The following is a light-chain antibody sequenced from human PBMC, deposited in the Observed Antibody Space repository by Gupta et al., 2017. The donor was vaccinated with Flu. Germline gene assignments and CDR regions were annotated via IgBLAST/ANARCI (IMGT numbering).Light chain of an antibody. CDR3: YSTDSSGNRV. J-gene: IGLJ2*01. CDR2: EDS. CDR1: ALPKKY. V-gene: IGLV3-10*01. Sequence: YALTQPPSVSVSPGQTARITCSGDALPKKYAYWYQQKSGKAPVLVIYEDSKRPSGIPERFSGSSSGTMATLTISGAQVEDEADYYCYSTDSSGNRVFGGGTKLTVL.